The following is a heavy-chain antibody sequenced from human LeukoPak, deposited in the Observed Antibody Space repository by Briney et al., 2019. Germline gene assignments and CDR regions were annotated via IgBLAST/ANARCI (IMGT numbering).Heavy chain of an antibody. J-gene: IGHJ4*02. V-gene: IGHV1-69*13. CDR1: GGTFSSYA. Sequence: GASVKVSCKASGGTFSSYAISWVRQAPGQGLEWMGGIIPIFGTANYAQKFQGRVTITADESTSTAYMELSSLRSEDTAVYYCARRYCSSTSCYEGADYWGQGTLVTVSS. D-gene: IGHD2-2*01. CDR3: ARRYCSSTSCYEGADY. CDR2: IIPIFGTA.